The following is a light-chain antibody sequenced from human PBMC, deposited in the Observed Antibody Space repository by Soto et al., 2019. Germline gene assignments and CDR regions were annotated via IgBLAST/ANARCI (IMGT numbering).Light chain of an antibody. J-gene: IGKJ4*01. CDR3: LQDSNYPLT. CDR1: QDITND. Sequence: AIQMTQSPSSLSASVGDRVTITCRASQDITNDLGWYQQKPGKAPELLIYAASNLQSGVPSRFSGSGSGTDFTLTISSLQPEDFATYYCLQDSNYPLTFGGGTKVEIK. CDR2: AAS. V-gene: IGKV1-6*01.